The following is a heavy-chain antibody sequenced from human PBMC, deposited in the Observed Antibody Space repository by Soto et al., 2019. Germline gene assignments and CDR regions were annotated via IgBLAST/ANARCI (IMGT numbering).Heavy chain of an antibody. D-gene: IGHD2-2*01. CDR2: IWYDGSNK. Sequence: GGSLRLSCAASGFTFSSYGMHWVRQAPGKGLEWVAVIWYDGSNKYYADSVKGRFTISRDNSKNTLYLQMNSLRAEDTAVYYCARGCTSCFRYYYYGMDVWGQGTTVTVSS. V-gene: IGHV3-33*01. CDR1: GFTFSSYG. CDR3: ARGCTSCFRYYYYGMDV. J-gene: IGHJ6*02.